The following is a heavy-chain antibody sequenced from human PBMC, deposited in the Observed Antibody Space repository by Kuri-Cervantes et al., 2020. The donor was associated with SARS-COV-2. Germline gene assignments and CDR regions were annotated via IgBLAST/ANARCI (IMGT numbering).Heavy chain of an antibody. D-gene: IGHD6-6*01. J-gene: IGHJ4*02. V-gene: IGHV3-23*01. CDR3: AKRTSTGEYSIPSGPLNY. Sequence: GESLKISCAASGFTFSSYAMSWVRQAPGKGLEWVSAISGSGGSTYYADSVKGRFTISRDNSKNTLYLQMNSLRAEDTAVYYCAKRTSTGEYSIPSGPLNYWGQGTLVTVSS. CDR1: GFTFSSYA. CDR2: ISGSGGST.